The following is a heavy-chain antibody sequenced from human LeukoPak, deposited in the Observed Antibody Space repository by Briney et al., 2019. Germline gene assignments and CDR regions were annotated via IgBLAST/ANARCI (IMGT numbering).Heavy chain of an antibody. J-gene: IGHJ3*02. V-gene: IGHV4-59*08. Sequence: SETLSLTCTVSGGSISSYYWSWIRQPPGKGLEWIGYIYYSGSPNYNPSLKSRVTISVDTSKNQFSLKLSSVTAADTAVYYCARQTTDCIGGSCYYDAFDIWGQGTMVTVSS. CDR1: GGSISSYY. CDR2: IYYSGSP. CDR3: ARQTTDCIGGSCYYDAFDI. D-gene: IGHD2-15*01.